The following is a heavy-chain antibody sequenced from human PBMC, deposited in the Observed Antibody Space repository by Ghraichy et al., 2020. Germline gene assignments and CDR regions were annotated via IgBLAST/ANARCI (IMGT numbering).Heavy chain of an antibody. J-gene: IGHJ2*01. D-gene: IGHD3-22*01. Sequence: SQTLSLTCAISGDSVSSNSAAWNWIRQSPSRGLEWLGRTYYRSKWYNDYAVSVKSRITINPDTSKNQFSLQLNSVTPEDTAVYYCARDQYYDSSGYPWYFDLWGRDTLVTVSS. V-gene: IGHV6-1*01. CDR1: GDSVSSNSAA. CDR3: ARDQYYDSSGYPWYFDL. CDR2: TYYRSKWYN.